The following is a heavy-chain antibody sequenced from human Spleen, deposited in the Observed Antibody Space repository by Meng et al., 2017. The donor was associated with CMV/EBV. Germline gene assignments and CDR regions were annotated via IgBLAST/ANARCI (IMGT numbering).Heavy chain of an antibody. D-gene: IGHD6-6*01. V-gene: IGHV3-74*01. CDR1: GFTFSSYW. Sequence: GESLKISCAASGFTFSSYWMHWVRQTPGKGLVWVSRINNDGSWKNYADSVKGRFTISRDNSKNTLYLQMNSLTAEDTAVYYCAKDILSGQLAGYHFDSWGQGTLVTVSS. J-gene: IGHJ4*02. CDR3: AKDILSGQLAGYHFDS. CDR2: INNDGSWK.